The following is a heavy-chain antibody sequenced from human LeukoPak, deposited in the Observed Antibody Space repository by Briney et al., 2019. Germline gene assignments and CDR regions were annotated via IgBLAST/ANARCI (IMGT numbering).Heavy chain of an antibody. D-gene: IGHD4-17*01. CDR1: GGSFSGYY. V-gene: IGHV4-34*01. CDR2: INHSGST. Sequence: SETLPLTCAVYGGSFSGYYWSWIRQPPGKGLEWIGEINHSGSTNYNPSLKSRVTISVDTSKNQFSLKLSSVTAADTAVYYCARTTYGDLNYWGQGTLVTVSS. J-gene: IGHJ4*02. CDR3: ARTTYGDLNY.